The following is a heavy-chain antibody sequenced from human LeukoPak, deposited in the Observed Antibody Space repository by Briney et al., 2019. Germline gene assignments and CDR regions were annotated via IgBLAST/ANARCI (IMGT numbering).Heavy chain of an antibody. J-gene: IGHJ4*02. D-gene: IGHD5-24*01. CDR1: GGTFSNYA. V-gene: IGHV1-69*04. CDR3: AGGEERDGYRY. Sequence: RASVKVSCKASGGTFSNYAISWVRQAPGQGLEWMGRIIPILGIANYAQKFQGRVTITADKSTSTAYMELSSLRSEDTAVYYCAGGEERDGYRYWGQGTLVTVSS. CDR2: IIPILGIA.